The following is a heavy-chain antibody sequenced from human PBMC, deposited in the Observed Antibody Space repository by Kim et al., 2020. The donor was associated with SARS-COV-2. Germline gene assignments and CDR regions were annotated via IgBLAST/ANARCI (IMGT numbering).Heavy chain of an antibody. J-gene: IGHJ4*02. CDR2: IYHSGST. V-gene: IGHV4-38-2*02. CDR3: ARAIWGVMFYFDY. D-gene: IGHD3-16*01. Sequence: SETLSLTCTVSGYSISSGYYWGWIRQPPGKGLEWIGSIYHSGSTYYNPSLKSRVTISVDTSKNQFSLKLSSVTAADTAVYYCARAIWGVMFYFDYWGQGTLVTVSS. CDR1: GYSISSGYY.